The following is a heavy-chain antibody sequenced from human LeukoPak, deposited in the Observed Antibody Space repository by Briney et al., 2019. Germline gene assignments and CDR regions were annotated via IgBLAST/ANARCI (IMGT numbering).Heavy chain of an antibody. CDR1: GFTLGSHD. J-gene: IGHJ4*02. D-gene: IGHD5-18*01. CDR2: VSSGFHA. V-gene: IGHV3-13*01. Sequence: GGSLRLSCTVSGFTLGSHDMHWVRQSPRQGLEWVAAVSSGFHAFFADSVQSRFTGSRKDARNSLYLQMNSLRAGDTAVYYCVREARGYHYTYFDYWGQGTLVTVSS. CDR3: VREARGYHYTYFDY.